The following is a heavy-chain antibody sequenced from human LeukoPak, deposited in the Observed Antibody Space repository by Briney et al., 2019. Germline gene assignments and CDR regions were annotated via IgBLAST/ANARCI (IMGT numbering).Heavy chain of an antibody. CDR3: ARTLYDYVWGSYRTTYYYYMDV. J-gene: IGHJ6*03. CDR1: GGSFSGYY. V-gene: IGHV4-34*01. D-gene: IGHD3-16*02. Sequence: SETLSLTCAVYGGSFSGYYWSWIRQPPGKGLDWIGAINHSGSPNYNPSLKSRVTISVDTSKNQFSLKLSSVTAADTAVYYCARTLYDYVWGSYRTTYYYYMDVWGKGTTVTVSS. CDR2: INHSGSP.